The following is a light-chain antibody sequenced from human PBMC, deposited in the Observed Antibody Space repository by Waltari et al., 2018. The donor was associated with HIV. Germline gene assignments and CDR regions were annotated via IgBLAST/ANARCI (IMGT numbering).Light chain of an antibody. J-gene: IGLJ2*01. CDR2: RDS. CDR1: NSNVGRNY. Sequence: QSVLTQPPSASDLPGQRVTISCTGGNSNVGRNYVYWYQTVPGTAPKLLVYRDSQRQSGVPDRFTGSKSGTSAYLAISGLRAEDEADYYCATWDDSLNGVLFGGGTKLTVL. CDR3: ATWDDSLNGVL. V-gene: IGLV1-47*01.